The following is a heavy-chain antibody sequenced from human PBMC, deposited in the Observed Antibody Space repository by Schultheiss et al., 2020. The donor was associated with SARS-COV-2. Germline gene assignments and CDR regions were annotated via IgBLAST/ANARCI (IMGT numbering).Heavy chain of an antibody. D-gene: IGHD6-6*01. Sequence: SQTLSLTCTVSGGSVSSGSYYWSWIRQPPGKGLEWIGRIYTSGSTNYNPSLKSRVTISVDTSKNQFSLKLSSVTAADTAVYYCARAGYSSSNWFDPWGQGTLVTVSS. CDR2: IYTSGST. CDR3: ARAGYSSSNWFDP. V-gene: IGHV4-61*02. J-gene: IGHJ5*02. CDR1: GGSVSSGSYY.